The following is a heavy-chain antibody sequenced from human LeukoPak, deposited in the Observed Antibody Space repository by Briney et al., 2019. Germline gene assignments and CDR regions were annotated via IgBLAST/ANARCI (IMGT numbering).Heavy chain of an antibody. CDR3: ARPEEYYFDY. CDR2: ISAYNGNT. V-gene: IGHV1-18*04. Sequence: VASVKVSCKASGYTFTGYYMHWVRQAPGQGLEWMGWISAYNGNTNYAQKLQGRVTMTTDTSTSTAYMELRSLRSDDTAVYYCARPEEYYFDYWGQGTLVTVSS. J-gene: IGHJ4*02. D-gene: IGHD3-10*01. CDR1: GYTFTGYY.